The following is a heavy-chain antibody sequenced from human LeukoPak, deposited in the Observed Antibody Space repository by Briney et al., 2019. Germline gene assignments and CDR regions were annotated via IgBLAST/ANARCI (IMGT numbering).Heavy chain of an antibody. CDR3: AKGGPTGSNYFDF. D-gene: IGHD1-26*01. CDR1: GFTFSSYS. Sequence: PGGSLRLSCAASGFTFSSYSMNWVRQAPGKGLEWVSSLSSSSSYIYYADSVKGRFTISRDNSKNTLYLQMNSLRAEDTAVYYCAKGGPTGSNYFDFWGQGTLVTVSS. J-gene: IGHJ4*02. CDR2: LSSSSSYI. V-gene: IGHV3-21*04.